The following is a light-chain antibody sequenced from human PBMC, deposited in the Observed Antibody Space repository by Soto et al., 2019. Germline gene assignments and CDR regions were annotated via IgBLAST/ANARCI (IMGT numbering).Light chain of an antibody. CDR1: NIGDKR. V-gene: IGLV3-21*04. Sequence: SYELTQPPSVSVAPEKTTTITCGGNNIGDKRVHWYRQKSGQAPVLLISYDSDRPSGIPERFSGSNSWNTATLTISRVEAGDEADYYCQVWDIMTDNYVFGGGTKLTVL. J-gene: IGLJ1*01. CDR3: QVWDIMTDNYV. CDR2: YDS.